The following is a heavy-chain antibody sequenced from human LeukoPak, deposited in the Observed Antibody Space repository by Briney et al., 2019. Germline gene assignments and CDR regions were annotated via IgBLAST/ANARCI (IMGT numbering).Heavy chain of an antibody. Sequence: ASVKVSCKASGGTFSSYAISWVRQAPGQGLEWMGGIIPIFGTANYAQKFQGRVTITADESTSTAYMELSSLRSEDTAVYYCAESGYDYRGYYYGMDVWGQGTTVTVSS. V-gene: IGHV1-69*13. CDR1: GGTFSSYA. J-gene: IGHJ6*02. CDR2: IIPIFGTA. CDR3: AESGYDYRGYYYGMDV. D-gene: IGHD5-12*01.